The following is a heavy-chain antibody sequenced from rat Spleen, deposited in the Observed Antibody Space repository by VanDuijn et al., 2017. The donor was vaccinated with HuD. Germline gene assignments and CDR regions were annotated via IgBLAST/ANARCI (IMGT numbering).Heavy chain of an antibody. D-gene: IGHD5-1*01. V-gene: IGHV3-1*01. Sequence: VQLQESGPGLVKPSQSLSLTCSVTGYSITSSYRWNWIRKFPGNKMEWMGFISYSGSTSYNPSLNSRISITKDTSKNQFFLQLNSVTTEDTATYYCARHPQLGVFWYFDFWGPGTMVTVSS. CDR3: ARHPQLGVFWYFDF. CDR2: ISYSGST. J-gene: IGHJ1*01. CDR1: GYSITSSY.